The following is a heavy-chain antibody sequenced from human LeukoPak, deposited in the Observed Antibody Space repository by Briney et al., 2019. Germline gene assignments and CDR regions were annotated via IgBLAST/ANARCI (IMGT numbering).Heavy chain of an antibody. J-gene: IGHJ2*01. CDR2: INHSGST. D-gene: IGHD5-18*01. Sequence: SETLSLTCAVYGGSFSGYYWSWLRQPPGKGLEWIGEINHSGSTNYNPSLKSRVTISVDTSKNQFSLKLSSVTAADTAVYYCARDVGGYSYGYRPTELYWYFDLWGRGTLVTVSS. V-gene: IGHV4-34*01. CDR1: GGSFSGYY. CDR3: ARDVGGYSYGYRPTELYWYFDL.